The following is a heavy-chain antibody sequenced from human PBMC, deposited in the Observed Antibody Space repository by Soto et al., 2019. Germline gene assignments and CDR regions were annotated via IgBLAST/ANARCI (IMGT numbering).Heavy chain of an antibody. CDR1: GLTCIGYA. D-gene: IGHD5-12*01. CDR2: ISYDGSNK. Sequence: GGSLRVSCAAAGLTCIGYARRWARQAPGKGLEWVADISYDGSNKYYADSVKGRFTISRDNSKNTLYLQMNSLRAEDTAVYYCARDFIYVSGYDYSYYYYYGMDVWGQGTTVTVSS. CDR3: ARDFIYVSGYDYSYYYYYGMDV. J-gene: IGHJ6*02. V-gene: IGHV3-30-3*01.